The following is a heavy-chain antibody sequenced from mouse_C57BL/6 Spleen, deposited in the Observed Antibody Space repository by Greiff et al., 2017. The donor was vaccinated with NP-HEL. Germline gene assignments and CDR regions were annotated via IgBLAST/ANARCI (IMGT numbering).Heavy chain of an antibody. J-gene: IGHJ2*01. CDR1: GYTFTDYY. CDR2: INPNNGGT. CDR3: ARRVAQGQYYFDY. Sequence: EVQLQQSGPELVKPGASVKISCKASGYTFTDYYMNWVKQSHGKSLEWIGDINPNNGGTSYNQKFKGKATLTVDKSSSTAYMELRSLTSEDSAVYYCARRVAQGQYYFDYWGQGTTLTVSS. V-gene: IGHV1-26*01. D-gene: IGHD1-3*01.